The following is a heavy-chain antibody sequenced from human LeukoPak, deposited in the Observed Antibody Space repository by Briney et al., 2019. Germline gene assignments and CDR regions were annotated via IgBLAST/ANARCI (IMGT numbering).Heavy chain of an antibody. J-gene: IGHJ4*02. CDR1: GYSISSGYY. CDR2: IYHSGST. CDR3: ARDLSFDWFPYYFDY. Sequence: SETLSLTCTVSGYSISSGYYWGWIRQPPGKGLEWIGSIYHSGSTYYNPSLKSRVTISVDTSKNQFSLKLSSVTAADTAVYYCARDLSFDWFPYYFDYWGQGILVTVSS. D-gene: IGHD3-9*01. V-gene: IGHV4-38-2*02.